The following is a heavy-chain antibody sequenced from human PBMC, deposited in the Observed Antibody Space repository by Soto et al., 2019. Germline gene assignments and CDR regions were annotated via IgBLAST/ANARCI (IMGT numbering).Heavy chain of an antibody. CDR3: ARAAATSWARFDS. J-gene: IGHJ4*02. CDR2: LHHSGGA. Sequence: SETLSLTCAVYGGSFSDSYWSWIRQSPGRGPEWIGDLHHSGGANYSPSLKSRVTISADTSKNQFSLKVNSVSAADTAVYFCARAAATSWARFDSWGQGTPVTVSS. D-gene: IGHD2-15*01. V-gene: IGHV4-34*01. CDR1: GGSFSDSY.